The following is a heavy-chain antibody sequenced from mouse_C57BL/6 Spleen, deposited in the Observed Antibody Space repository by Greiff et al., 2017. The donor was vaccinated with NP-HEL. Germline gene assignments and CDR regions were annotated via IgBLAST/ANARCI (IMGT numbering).Heavy chain of an antibody. Sequence: EVHLVESGPELVKPGASVKISCKASGYSFTGYYMNWVKQSPEKSLEWIGEINPSTGGTTYNQKFKAKATLTVDKSSSTAYMQLKSLTSEDSAVYYCAKRTGKSWFAYWGQGTLVTVSA. CDR3: AKRTGKSWFAY. CDR1: GYSFTGYY. D-gene: IGHD4-1*01. CDR2: INPSTGGT. J-gene: IGHJ3*01. V-gene: IGHV1-42*01.